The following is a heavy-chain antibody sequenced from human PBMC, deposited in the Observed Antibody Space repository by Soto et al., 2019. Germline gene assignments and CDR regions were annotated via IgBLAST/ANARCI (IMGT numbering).Heavy chain of an antibody. CDR1: GDSVSSGTVV. Sequence: VQLQQSGPGLVKPSQTLSVTCAISGDSVSSGTVVWNWIRLSPSRGLEWLGRTYYRSKWYHEYAVFVQSRISINADTSKNQYTLQLNSVTPEDTAVYYCARGIYDTSVGTAFDIWGQGTKVTVSS. CDR2: TYYRSKWYH. D-gene: IGHD3-22*01. V-gene: IGHV6-1*01. CDR3: ARGIYDTSVGTAFDI. J-gene: IGHJ3*02.